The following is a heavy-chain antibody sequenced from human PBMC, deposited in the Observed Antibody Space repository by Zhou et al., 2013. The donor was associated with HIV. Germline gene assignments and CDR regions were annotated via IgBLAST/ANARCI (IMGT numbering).Heavy chain of an antibody. CDR1: GGSINNYY. CDR3: ARGLRRGLPIDY. V-gene: IGHV4-4*07. Sequence: VQLQESGPGLVKPSETLSLTCTVSGGSINNYYWSWIRQPAGKGLEWIGRIYSSGNTIYNPSLKSRVTVSVDTSKNQFSLKLSSVTAADTAVYYCARGLRRGLPIDYWGQGTLVTVSS. D-gene: IGHD1-26*01. CDR2: IYSSGNT. J-gene: IGHJ4*02.